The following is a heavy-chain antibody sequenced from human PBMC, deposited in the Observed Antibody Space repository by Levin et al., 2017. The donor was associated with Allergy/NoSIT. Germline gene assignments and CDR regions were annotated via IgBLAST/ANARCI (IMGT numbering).Heavy chain of an antibody. CDR3: AADSSGYESPPVDY. D-gene: IGHD3-22*01. CDR2: ISSSSSYI. Sequence: ETLSLTCAASGFTFSSYSMNWVRQAPGKGLEWVSSISSSSSYIYYADSVKGRFTISRDNAKNSLYLQMNSLRAEDTAVYYCAADSSGYESPPVDYWGQGTLVTVSS. J-gene: IGHJ4*02. CDR1: GFTFSSYS. V-gene: IGHV3-21*01.